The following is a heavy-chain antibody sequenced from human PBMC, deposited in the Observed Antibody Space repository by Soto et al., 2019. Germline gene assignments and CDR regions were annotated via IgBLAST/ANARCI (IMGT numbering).Heavy chain of an antibody. CDR3: ARSRVPYYFDSSGYQPIDY. Sequence: QVQLVQSGAEVKKPGASVKVSCKASDYTFTNYGISWVRQAPGQGLEWMGWISAYNGNTDYAQKLQGRVTMTTDTSTSTAYMELRSLRSDDTAVYYCARSRVPYYFDSSGYQPIDYWGQGTLVTVSS. CDR2: ISAYNGNT. J-gene: IGHJ4*02. CDR1: DYTFTNYG. V-gene: IGHV1-18*01. D-gene: IGHD3-22*01.